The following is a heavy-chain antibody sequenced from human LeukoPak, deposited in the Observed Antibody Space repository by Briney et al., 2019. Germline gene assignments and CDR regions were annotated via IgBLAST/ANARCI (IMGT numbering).Heavy chain of an antibody. D-gene: IGHD1-26*01. Sequence: QAGGSLRLSCAASGFTFDDYAMHWVRHAPGKGLEWVSGISWNSGSIGYADSVKGRFTISRDNAKNSLYLQMNNLRAEDTAVYYCARGGELLRPADYWGQGTLVTVSS. CDR1: GFTFDDYA. CDR2: ISWNSGSI. V-gene: IGHV3-9*01. CDR3: ARGGELLRPADY. J-gene: IGHJ4*02.